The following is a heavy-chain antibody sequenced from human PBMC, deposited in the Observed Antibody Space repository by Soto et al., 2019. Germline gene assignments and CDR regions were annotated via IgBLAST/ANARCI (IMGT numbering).Heavy chain of an antibody. CDR1: GDSISHYF. J-gene: IGHJ5*02. CDR3: ARDNGYNYGYYRWFEP. V-gene: IGHV4-59*01. D-gene: IGHD5-18*01. CDR2: IFYSGST. Sequence: SETLSLTCTVSGDSISHYFWSWIRQPPGKGLEWIGYIFYSGSTNYNPSLKSRVTMSVDTSKNQFSLKLSSVTAADTAVYYCARDNGYNYGYYRWFEPWGQGTLVTVSS.